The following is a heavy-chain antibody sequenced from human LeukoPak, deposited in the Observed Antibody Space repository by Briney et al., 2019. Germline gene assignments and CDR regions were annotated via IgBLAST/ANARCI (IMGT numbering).Heavy chain of an antibody. CDR3: ASVGRGIAARRAFPSYYMDV. CDR1: GYTVTSYD. CDR2: MNPNSGNT. D-gene: IGHD6-6*01. J-gene: IGHJ6*03. Sequence: GASVKVSCKASGYTVTSYDINWVRQATGQGLEWMGWMNPNSGNTGYAQKFQGRVTMTRNTSISTAYMELSSLRSEDTAVYYCASVGRGIAARRAFPSYYMDVWGKGTTVTVSS. V-gene: IGHV1-8*01.